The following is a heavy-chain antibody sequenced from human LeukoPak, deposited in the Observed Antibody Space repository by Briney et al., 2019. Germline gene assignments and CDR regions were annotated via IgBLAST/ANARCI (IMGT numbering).Heavy chain of an antibody. CDR3: ARLRAKGDIVATRLDY. V-gene: IGHV4-39*01. CDR2: IYYSGST. J-gene: IGHJ4*02. D-gene: IGHD5-12*01. CDR1: GDSISSFY. Sequence: SETLSLTCTVSGDSISSFYWSWIRQPPGKGLEWIGSIYYSGSTYYNPSLKSRVTISVDTSKNQFSLKLSSVTAADTAVYYCARLRAKGDIVATRLDYWGQGTLVTVSS.